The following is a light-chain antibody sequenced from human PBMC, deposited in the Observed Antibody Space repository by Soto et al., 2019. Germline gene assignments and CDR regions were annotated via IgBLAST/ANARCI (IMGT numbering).Light chain of an antibody. J-gene: IGKJ2*01. Sequence: DIVVTQSPLSLPVTPGEPASISCRSSQSLLHSNGYYYLDWFLQKPGQSPQLRISVGSNRASGVPDRFSGSGSGTDFTLKISRVEAEDVGVYYCMQTLQSRTFGQGTKLEIK. CDR3: MQTLQSRT. CDR1: QSLLHSNGYYY. V-gene: IGKV2-28*01. CDR2: VGS.